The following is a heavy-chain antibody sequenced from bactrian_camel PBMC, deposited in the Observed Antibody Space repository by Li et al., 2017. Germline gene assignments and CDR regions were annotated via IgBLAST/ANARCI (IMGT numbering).Heavy chain of an antibody. CDR3: RQNGRVIIASPGALLTFVT. J-gene: IGHJ6*01. CDR1: GYTYNRNC. CDR2: IATGSGNT. V-gene: IGHV3S1*01. Sequence: HVQLVESGGGSVQAGGSLRLSCAASGYTYNRNCMAWFRQAPGKEREGVARIATGSGNTYYDDSVQGRFTISQDDAERTVTLQMNNLKPEDTAYTTVRQNGRVIIASPGALLTFVTGARGPRSPSP. D-gene: IGHD5*01.